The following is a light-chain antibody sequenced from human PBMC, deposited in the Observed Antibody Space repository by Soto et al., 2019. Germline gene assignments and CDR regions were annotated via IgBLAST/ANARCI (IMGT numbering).Light chain of an antibody. CDR1: SSDVGSYNL. CDR3: CSYAGSTTWV. CDR2: EVI. Sequence: QSVLTQPASVSGSPGQSITISCTGASSDVGSYNLVSWYQQHPGKAPTLIIYEVIKRPSGVSNRFSGSKSGNTASLTISGLQAEDEASYYCCSYAGSTTWVFGGGTKLTVL. V-gene: IGLV2-23*02. J-gene: IGLJ3*02.